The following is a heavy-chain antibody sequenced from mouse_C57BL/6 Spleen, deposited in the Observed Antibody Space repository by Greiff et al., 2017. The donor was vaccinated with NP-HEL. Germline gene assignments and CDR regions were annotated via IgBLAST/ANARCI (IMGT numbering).Heavy chain of an antibody. J-gene: IGHJ3*01. CDR2: ISNGGGST. CDR1: GFTFSDYY. Sequence: EVMLVESGGGLVQPGGSLKLSCAASGFTFSDYYMYWVRQTPEKRLEWVAYISNGGGSTYYPDTVKGRFTISRDNAKNTLYLQMSRLKSEDTAMYYCARPLRETWFAYWGQGTLVTVSA. D-gene: IGHD1-2*01. CDR3: ARPLRETWFAY. V-gene: IGHV5-12*01.